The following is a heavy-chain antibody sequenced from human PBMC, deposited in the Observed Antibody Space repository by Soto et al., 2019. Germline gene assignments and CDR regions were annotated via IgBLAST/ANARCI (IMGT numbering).Heavy chain of an antibody. CDR3: ARDQPLDNRAIDY. Sequence: EVQLLESGGGLVQPGGSLRLACVTSGFNFSSYAMSWVRQAPGKGLDWVSGSSAGGVSTYYADSVKGRFTISRDQFKNTLSLQMNSLRDEDTAVYYCARDQPLDNRAIDYWGQGTLVTVSS. J-gene: IGHJ4*02. D-gene: IGHD1-1*01. CDR1: GFNFSSYA. CDR2: SSAGGVST. V-gene: IGHV3-23*01.